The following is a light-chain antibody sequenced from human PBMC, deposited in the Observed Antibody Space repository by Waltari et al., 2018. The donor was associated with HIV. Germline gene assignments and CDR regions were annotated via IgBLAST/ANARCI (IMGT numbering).Light chain of an antibody. Sequence: QSALTQPPSASGSPGQSVTLSCTGSNSDIGSHDYVSWYQLHPGKAPKLVISEVTKRPSGVSDRFSGSKSANTAFLTVSGLQAEDEADYYCSSFADRDGFYVLFGGGTRLTVL. CDR1: NSDIGSHDY. J-gene: IGLJ2*01. CDR2: EVT. CDR3: SSFADRDGFYVL. V-gene: IGLV2-8*01.